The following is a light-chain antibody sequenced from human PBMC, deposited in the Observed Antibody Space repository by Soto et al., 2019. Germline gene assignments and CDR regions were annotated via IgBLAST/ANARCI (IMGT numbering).Light chain of an antibody. CDR1: QSISTW. J-gene: IGKJ1*01. CDR2: KAS. CDR3: QQYNGYSGT. V-gene: IGKV1-5*03. Sequence: DIQMTQSPSTLSASVGDRVTITCRASQSISTWLAWFQQKPGKAPKLLIYKASSLESGVPSRFSGSGSGTEFTLTINSLQPDDFATYYCQQYNGYSGTFGQGTKVDIK.